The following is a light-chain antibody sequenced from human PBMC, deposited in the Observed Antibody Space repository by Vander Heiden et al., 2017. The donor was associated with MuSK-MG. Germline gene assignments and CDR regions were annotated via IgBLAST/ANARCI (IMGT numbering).Light chain of an antibody. Sequence: QSALTQPASVSGSPGQSITISCTGTSSDVGAYNYVSWYQQQPGKAPKLMIYDVNNRPSGVSNRFSGSKSGNTASLTISGLRTEDEGDYYGSSYTTTSTRLIFGGGTKLTVL. CDR3: SSYTTTSTRLI. J-gene: IGLJ2*01. V-gene: IGLV2-14*03. CDR2: DVN. CDR1: SSDVGAYNY.